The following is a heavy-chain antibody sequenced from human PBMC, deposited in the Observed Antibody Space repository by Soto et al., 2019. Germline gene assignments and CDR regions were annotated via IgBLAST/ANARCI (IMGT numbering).Heavy chain of an antibody. J-gene: IGHJ4*02. CDR2: ISGSGEMT. Sequence: EVQLLESGGDLVQPGGSLRLSCAASGFTFRGDAMSWVRQALGKGLEWVSSISGSGEMTHYADSVKGRFTISRDNAKNTLYLQMESLRAEDTALYYCARSEMTYNWNDWGQGALVTVSS. V-gene: IGHV3-23*01. D-gene: IGHD1-20*01. CDR1: GFTFRGDA. CDR3: ARSEMTYNWND.